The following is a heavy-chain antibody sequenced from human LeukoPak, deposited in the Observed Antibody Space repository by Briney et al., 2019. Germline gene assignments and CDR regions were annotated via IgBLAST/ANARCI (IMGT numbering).Heavy chain of an antibody. CDR3: ARDRTTYYDFWSGYYSY. J-gene: IGHJ4*02. V-gene: IGHV3-21*01. Sequence: GGSLRLSCAASGFTFSSYSMTWVRQAPGKGLEWVSSISSSSSYIYYADSVKGRFTISRDNAKNSLYLQMNSLRAEDTAVYYCARDRTTYYDFWSGYYSYWGQGTLVTVSS. CDR2: ISSSSSYI. D-gene: IGHD3-3*01. CDR1: GFTFSSYS.